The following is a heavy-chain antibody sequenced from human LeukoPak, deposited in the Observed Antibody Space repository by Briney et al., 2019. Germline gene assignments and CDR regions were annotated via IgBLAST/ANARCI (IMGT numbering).Heavy chain of an antibody. Sequence: PGGSLRLSCAASGFIVSDNYMTWARQAPGKGLEGVSVLSNGGYTFYADSVEGRFTISRDSGKNTVYLQMDSLRAEDTAVYYCARVEWFGERDSDYWGQGTLVTVSS. CDR3: ARVEWFGERDSDY. D-gene: IGHD3-10*01. CDR1: GFIVSDNY. V-gene: IGHV3-66*01. J-gene: IGHJ4*02. CDR2: LSNGGYT.